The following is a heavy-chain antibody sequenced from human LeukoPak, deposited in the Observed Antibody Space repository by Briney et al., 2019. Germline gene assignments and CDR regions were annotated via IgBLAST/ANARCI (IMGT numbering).Heavy chain of an antibody. CDR1: GYSISSGYD. Sequence: PSETLSLTCTVSGYSISSGYDWGWIRQPPGEGREGIGSIYHSGSTYYNPSLKSRVPIPVDTSKNQFSLKLSSVTAADTAVYYCARYERGGATTDYWGQGTLVTVSS. CDR2: IYHSGST. D-gene: IGHD1-26*01. V-gene: IGHV4-38-2*02. J-gene: IGHJ4*02. CDR3: ARYERGGATTDY.